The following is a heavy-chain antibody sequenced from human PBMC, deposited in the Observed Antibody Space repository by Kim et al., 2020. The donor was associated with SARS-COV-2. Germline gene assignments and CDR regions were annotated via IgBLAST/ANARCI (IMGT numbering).Heavy chain of an antibody. CDR2: ISHDGNVK. J-gene: IGHJ4*02. D-gene: IGHD2-2*01. CDR3: ARGNYCSRTSCFLNLNFDS. V-gene: IGHV3-30-3*01. Sequence: GGSLRLSCAASGLTFSSYAMHWVRQAPGKGLEWLSVISHDGNVKYFADSVKGRFTISRDNSKNMLYLQMNSLRAEDTAVYYCARGNYCSRTSCFLNLNFDSWGQGTLVTVSS. CDR1: GLTFSSYA.